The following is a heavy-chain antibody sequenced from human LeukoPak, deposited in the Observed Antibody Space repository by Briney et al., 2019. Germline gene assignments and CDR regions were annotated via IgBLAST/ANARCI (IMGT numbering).Heavy chain of an antibody. CDR1: GYTFTSYH. CDR2: MNPNSGNT. J-gene: IGHJ4*02. V-gene: IGHV1-8*02. Sequence: GASVKVSCKASGYTFTSYHMHWVRQATGQGLEWMGWMNPNSGNTGYAQKFQGRVTMTRNTSISTAYMELSSLRSEDTAVYYCARARTYRRVAADPGYWGQGTLVTVSS. D-gene: IGHD2-2*01. CDR3: ARARTYRRVAADPGY.